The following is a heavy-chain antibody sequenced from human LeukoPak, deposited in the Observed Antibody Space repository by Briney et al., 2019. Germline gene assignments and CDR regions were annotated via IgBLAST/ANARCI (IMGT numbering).Heavy chain of an antibody. J-gene: IGHJ6*02. CDR2: ISYDGSNK. Sequence: PGGSLRLSCAASGFTFSSYGMHWVRQAPGKGLEWVAVISYDGSNKYYADSVKGRFTICRDNSKNTLYLQMNSLRAEDTAVYYCAKDRSESDYYYGMDVWGQGTTVTVSS. D-gene: IGHD1-26*01. CDR1: GFTFSSYG. CDR3: AKDRSESDYYYGMDV. V-gene: IGHV3-30*18.